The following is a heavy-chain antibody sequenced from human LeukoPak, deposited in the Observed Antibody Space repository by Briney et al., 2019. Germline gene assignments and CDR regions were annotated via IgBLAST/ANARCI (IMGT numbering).Heavy chain of an antibody. Sequence: ASVKVSCKASGYTFTNYYMHWVRQAPGQGLGWVGLINPSGGSTSYAQKFQGRVTMTRDTSTSTVYMELNSLRSEDTAVYYCARKYYDLSDYWGQGTLVTVSS. CDR3: ARKYYDLSDY. CDR1: GYTFTNYY. J-gene: IGHJ4*02. D-gene: IGHD3-3*01. V-gene: IGHV1-46*01. CDR2: INPSGGST.